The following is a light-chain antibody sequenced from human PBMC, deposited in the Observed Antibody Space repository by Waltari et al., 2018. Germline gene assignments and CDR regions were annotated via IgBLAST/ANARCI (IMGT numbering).Light chain of an antibody. CDR1: QNLRPW. J-gene: IGKJ1*01. CDR3: HQYYSYRGT. V-gene: IGKV1-5*03. CDR2: KAS. Sequence: DIQMTQSPSTLSASVGYIVTITCRASQNLRPWLAWYQQKPGKAPKLLISKASSLESGVPSRFSGSGSGTEFTLTITSLQPDDFATYYCHQYYSYRGTFGQGTKVEIK.